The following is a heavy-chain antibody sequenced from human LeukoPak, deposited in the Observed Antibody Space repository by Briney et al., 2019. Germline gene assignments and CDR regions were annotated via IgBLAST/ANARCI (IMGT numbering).Heavy chain of an antibody. V-gene: IGHV4-34*01. CDR1: GGSFSAYY. D-gene: IGHD1-1*01. J-gene: IGHJ4*03. CDR2: VNHRGDT. CDR3: ARGPTISETGYFDY. Sequence: KPSETLSLTCAVYGGSFSAYYWSWIRQSPGKGLQWIAEVNHRGDTNYNPPVKGRATISVDTSKNQFSLKVTSLTAADTAVYYCARGPTISETGYFDYWGQGTLVTVSS.